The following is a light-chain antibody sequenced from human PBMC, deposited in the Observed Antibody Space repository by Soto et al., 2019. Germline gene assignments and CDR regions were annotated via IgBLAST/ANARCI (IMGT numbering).Light chain of an antibody. V-gene: IGLV1-44*01. CDR3: AAWDDSLNVV. CDR1: NSNIGSRT. CDR2: GNN. J-gene: IGLJ2*01. Sequence: QSVLTQPPSASGTPGQRVTISCSGSNSNIGSRTVNWYQQLPGTAPKLLMSGNNQRPSGVPDRFSGSKSGASASLAINGLQSEDEADYYCAAWDDSLNVVFGGRTKLTVL.